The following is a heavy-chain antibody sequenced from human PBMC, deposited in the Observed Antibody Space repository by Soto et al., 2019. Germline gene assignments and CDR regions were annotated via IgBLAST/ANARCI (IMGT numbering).Heavy chain of an antibody. Sequence: GRTRRNPPQTLRLTCTFSGFTLSTSEVGMGWVRQPPGKALEWRAHVYWNDDKYYSISLKSRLTIIKDTSKSQVVLKMTNMDPVATATYYCAHLNTRGYYFDSWGQGALVTVYS. CDR2: VYWNDDK. V-gene: IGHV2-5*01. D-gene: IGHD2-15*01. CDR1: GFTLSTSEVG. CDR3: AHLNTRGYYFDS. J-gene: IGHJ4*02.